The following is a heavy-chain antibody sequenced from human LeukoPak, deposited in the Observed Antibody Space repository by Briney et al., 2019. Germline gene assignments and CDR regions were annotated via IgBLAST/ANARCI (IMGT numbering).Heavy chain of an antibody. Sequence: PSETLSLTCTVSGGSISSSSYYWGWIRQPPGKGLEWIGSIYYSGSTYYNPSLKSRVTISVDTSKNQFSLKLSSVTAADTAVYYCARGRPGRYNWFDPWGQGTLVTVSS. CDR3: ARGRPGRYNWFDP. CDR1: GGSISSSSYY. V-gene: IGHV4-39*07. D-gene: IGHD3-10*01. CDR2: IYYSGST. J-gene: IGHJ5*02.